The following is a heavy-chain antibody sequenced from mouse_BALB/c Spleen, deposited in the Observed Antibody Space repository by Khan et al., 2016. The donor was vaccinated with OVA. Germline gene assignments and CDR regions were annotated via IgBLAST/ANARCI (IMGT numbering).Heavy chain of an antibody. CDR1: GYTFTDYY. D-gene: IGHD1-2*01. J-gene: IGHJ3*01. CDR3: ARRNYFGYTFAY. V-gene: IGHV1-77*01. Sequence: QVQLQQPGAELARPGASVKLSCKASGYTFTDYYINWVKQRTGQGLEWIGEISPGSGDTYYNEKFKGKATLTADQSSSTAYMQLSSLTSEASAVDFCARRNYFGYTFAYWGQGTLVTVSA. CDR2: ISPGSGDT.